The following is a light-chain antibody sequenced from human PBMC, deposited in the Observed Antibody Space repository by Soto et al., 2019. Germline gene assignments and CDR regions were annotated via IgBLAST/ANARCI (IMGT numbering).Light chain of an antibody. V-gene: IGKV1-27*01. CDR2: AAS. CDR1: QAIRNF. J-gene: IGKJ3*01. Sequence: DIQMTQSPTPLSASVGDRVTITCRASQAIRNFVAWYQQKPGKAPKLLIYAASTLQSGVPSRFSGSGSGTDFTLTINSLQPEDVATYSCQKYSSVPVFGPGTKVEIK. CDR3: QKYSSVPV.